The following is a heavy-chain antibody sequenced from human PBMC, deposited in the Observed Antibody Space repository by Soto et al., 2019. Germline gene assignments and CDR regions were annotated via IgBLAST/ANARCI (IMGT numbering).Heavy chain of an antibody. D-gene: IGHD2-15*01. J-gene: IGHJ4*02. CDR3: ASPLTCSGGSCYFSYFDY. Sequence: ASVKVSCKASGGTFSSYSISWVRQAPGQGLEWMGRIIPILGLANYAQKFQGRVTITADKSTSTVYMDLSSLRSEDTAVYYCASPLTCSGGSCYFSYFDYWGQGTLVTGSS. CDR2: IIPILGLA. CDR1: GGTFSSYS. V-gene: IGHV1-69*02.